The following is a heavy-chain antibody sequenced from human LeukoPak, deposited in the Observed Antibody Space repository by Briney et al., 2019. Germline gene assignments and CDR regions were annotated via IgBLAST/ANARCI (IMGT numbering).Heavy chain of an antibody. CDR1: GGSISIYY. V-gene: IGHV4-59*01. D-gene: IGHD1-26*01. CDR3: ARVGAADAVDI. Sequence: SETLSLTCTVSGGSISIYYWSWIRQSPGKGLEWIGYIYNSGSTNYNPSLKSRVTISVDTSKNQFSLKLTSVTAADTAVYYCARVGAADAVDIWGQGTMVTVSS. J-gene: IGHJ3*02. CDR2: IYNSGST.